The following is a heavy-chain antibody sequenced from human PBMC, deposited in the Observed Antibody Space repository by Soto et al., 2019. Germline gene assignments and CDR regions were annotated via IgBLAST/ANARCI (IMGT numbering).Heavy chain of an antibody. J-gene: IGHJ4*02. CDR2: IHYSGST. D-gene: IGHD3-3*01. CDR1: GGSISSSSYY. V-gene: IGHV4-39*01. CDR3: ARTNRVTIFGVVIIAYFDY. Sequence: PSETLSLTCTVSGGSISSSSYYWGWIRQPPGKGLEWIGSIHYSGSTYYNPSLKSRVTISVDTSKNQFSLKLSSVTAADTAVYYCARTNRVTIFGVVIIAYFDYWGQGTLVTVSS.